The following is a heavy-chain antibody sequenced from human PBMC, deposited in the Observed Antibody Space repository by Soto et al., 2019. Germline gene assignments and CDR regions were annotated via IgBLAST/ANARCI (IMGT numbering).Heavy chain of an antibody. J-gene: IGHJ4*02. D-gene: IGHD2-2*01. CDR3: ASYRLAPDLSDFDC. CDR1: GFTLGAYA. CDR2: IRSRAYGGTT. Sequence: EVQLVESGGGLVQPGQSLRLSCTGSGFTLGAYAMRWVRQAPGKGLERVGSIRSRAYGGTTEYAASVKGRFTISRDASKSIAYLQMNSLKTEDTAVYYCASYRLAPDLSDFDCWGQGALVTVSS. V-gene: IGHV3-49*04.